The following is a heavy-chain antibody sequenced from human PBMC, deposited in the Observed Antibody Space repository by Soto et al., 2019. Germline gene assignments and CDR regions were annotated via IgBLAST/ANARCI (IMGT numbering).Heavy chain of an antibody. D-gene: IGHD3-22*01. V-gene: IGHV4-30-4*01. J-gene: IGHJ4*02. CDR3: ARVTYYFDTSGETRDD. CDR2: IYYRGNT. Sequence: QVQLQESGPGLVKPSQTLSLTCTVSGGSVSSGDYYWSWIRQPPGKGLEWIAYIYYRGNTYYNPSLKSRGTMSVDTSKNQFSLKLTSVTAADTAGYYCARVTYYFDTSGETRDDWGQGTLVTVAA. CDR1: GGSVSSGDYY.